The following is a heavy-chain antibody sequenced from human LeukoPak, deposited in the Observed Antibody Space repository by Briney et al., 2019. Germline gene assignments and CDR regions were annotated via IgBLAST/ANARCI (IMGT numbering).Heavy chain of an antibody. CDR1: GFTFSSYS. CDR3: ASAPTYGGRWVDY. Sequence: PGGSLRLSCAASGFTFSSYSMNWVRQAPGKGLEWIGSIYYSGSTYYNPSLKSRVTISVDTSKNQFSLKLSSVTAADTAVYYCASAPTYGGRWVDYWGQGTLVTVSS. CDR2: IYYSGST. V-gene: IGHV4-39*07. D-gene: IGHD2-15*01. J-gene: IGHJ4*02.